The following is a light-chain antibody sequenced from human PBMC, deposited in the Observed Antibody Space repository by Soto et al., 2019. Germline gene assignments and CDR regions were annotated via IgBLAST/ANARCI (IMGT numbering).Light chain of an antibody. V-gene: IGKV3-20*01. CDR1: QTVSSTY. CDR3: QQYGSSPKT. J-gene: IGKJ1*01. Sequence: EFVLTQSPGTLSLSPGERATLSCRASQTVSSTYLAWYQQKPGQAPRLLIYAAPTRATGIPDRFSGSGSGTDFTLTISRLEPEDFAVYYCQQYGSSPKTFGQGTKVDIK. CDR2: AAP.